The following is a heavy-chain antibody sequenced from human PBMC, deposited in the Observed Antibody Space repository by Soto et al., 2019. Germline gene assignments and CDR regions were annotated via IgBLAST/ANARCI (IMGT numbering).Heavy chain of an antibody. CDR2: INHSGST. Sequence: QVQLQQWGAGLLKPSETLSLTCAVYGGSFSGYYWSWIRQPPGKGLEWIGEINHSGSTNYNPSLKSRVTISVDTSKNQFSLKLSSVTAADTAVYYCARSLPYSGSYYFDCWGQGTLVTVSA. J-gene: IGHJ4*02. D-gene: IGHD1-26*01. V-gene: IGHV4-34*01. CDR3: ARSLPYSGSYYFDC. CDR1: GGSFSGYY.